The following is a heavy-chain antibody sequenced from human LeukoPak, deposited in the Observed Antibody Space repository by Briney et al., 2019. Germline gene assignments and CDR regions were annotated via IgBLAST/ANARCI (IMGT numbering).Heavy chain of an antibody. CDR2: ISGSGGST. CDR3: AKGLPSYYYDSSPPDY. D-gene: IGHD3-22*01. V-gene: IGHV3-23*01. CDR1: GFTFSSYA. Sequence: GGSLRLSCAASGFTFSSYAMSWVRQAPGKGLEWVSAISGSGGSTYYADSVKGRFTISRDNSKNTLYLQMNSLRAEDTAVYYCAKGLPSYYYDSSPPDYWGQGTLVTVSS. J-gene: IGHJ4*02.